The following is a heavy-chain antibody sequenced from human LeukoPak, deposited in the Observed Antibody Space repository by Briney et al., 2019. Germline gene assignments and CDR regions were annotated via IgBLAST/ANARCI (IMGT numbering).Heavy chain of an antibody. J-gene: IGHJ4*02. CDR3: AKFSPYGDVGY. Sequence: GGSLRLSCAASGFTFSSYSMSWVRQAPGKRPEWVSAISGSGGSTYYADSVKGRFTISRDNSKNTLYLQMNSLRAEDTAVYYCAKFSPYGDVGYWGQGTLVTVSS. V-gene: IGHV3-23*01. D-gene: IGHD4-17*01. CDR1: GFTFSSYS. CDR2: ISGSGGST.